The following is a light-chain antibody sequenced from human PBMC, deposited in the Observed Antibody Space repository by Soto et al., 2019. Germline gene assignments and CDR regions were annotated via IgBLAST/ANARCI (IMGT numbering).Light chain of an antibody. CDR1: PSIANY. J-gene: IGKJ4*01. CDR2: AAS. CDR3: QQRFRVPLT. V-gene: IGKV1-39*01. Sequence: DIQITQSPPSLSASVGDRVAITCRASPSIANYLNWYQQKLGQAPRLPIYAASNLQDGVPSRFSGTGSGTDFTLTISILQPEECATYFCQQRFRVPLTFGGGTNVEI.